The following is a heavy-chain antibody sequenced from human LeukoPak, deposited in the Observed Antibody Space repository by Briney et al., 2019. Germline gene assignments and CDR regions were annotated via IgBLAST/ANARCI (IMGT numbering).Heavy chain of an antibody. J-gene: IGHJ4*02. Sequence: APVKVSSKASGYSFTNYGISWVRQAPGQGLEWMGWISAYNGYTHFAQKFQGRVTMTTDTSTSTAYMELRSLRSDDTAVYYCARGFPPRRNYDSSGYYSYYFDHWGQGTLVTVSS. V-gene: IGHV1-18*01. D-gene: IGHD3-22*01. CDR3: ARGFPPRRNYDSSGYYSYYFDH. CDR1: GYSFTNYG. CDR2: ISAYNGYT.